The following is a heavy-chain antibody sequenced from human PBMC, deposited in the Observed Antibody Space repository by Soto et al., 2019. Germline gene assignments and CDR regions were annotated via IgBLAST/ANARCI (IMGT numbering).Heavy chain of an antibody. J-gene: IGHJ3*02. CDR1: GFTFSSYE. V-gene: IGHV3-48*03. D-gene: IGHD3-22*01. CDR3: ARDTYYYDSSGSNDDFDI. CDR2: ISSSGSTI. Sequence: PGGSLRLSCAASGFTFSSYEMNWVRQAPGKGLEWVSYISSSGSTIYYADSVKGRFTISRDNAKNSLYLQMNSLRAEDTAVYYCARDTYYYDSSGSNDDFDIWGQGTMVTVSS.